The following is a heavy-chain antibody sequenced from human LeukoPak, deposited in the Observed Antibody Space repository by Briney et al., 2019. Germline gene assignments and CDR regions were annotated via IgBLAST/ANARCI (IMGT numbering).Heavy chain of an antibody. J-gene: IGHJ4*02. V-gene: IGHV1-69*06. D-gene: IGHD5-18*01. CDR3: ARDGSSGYSYGTDY. CDR1: GGTFNSYA. CDR2: IIPIFGTT. Sequence: SVKVSCKASGGTFNSYAISWVRQAPGQGLEWMGGIIPIFGTTNYARKFRGRVTLTADKSTRTAYMELSSLRSEDTAVYYCARDGSSGYSYGTDYWGQGTLVTVSS.